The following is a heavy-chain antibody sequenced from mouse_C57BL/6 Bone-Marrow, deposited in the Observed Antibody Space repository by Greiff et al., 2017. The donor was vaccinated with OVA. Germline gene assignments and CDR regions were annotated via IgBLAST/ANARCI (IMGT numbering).Heavy chain of an antibody. Sequence: VQLVESGAELVRPGTSVKVSCKASGYAFTNYLIEWVKQRPGQGLEWIGVINPGSGGTNYNEKFKGKATLTADKSSSTAYMQLSSLTSEDSAVYFCARTGDGTPRDFDYWGQGTTLTVSS. J-gene: IGHJ2*01. CDR3: ARTGDGTPRDFDY. CDR2: INPGSGGT. CDR1: GYAFTNYL. V-gene: IGHV1-54*01. D-gene: IGHD2-1*01.